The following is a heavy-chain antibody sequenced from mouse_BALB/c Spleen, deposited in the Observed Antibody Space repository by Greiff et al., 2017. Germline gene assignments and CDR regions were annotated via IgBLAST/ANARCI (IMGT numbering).Heavy chain of an antibody. CDR3: ARNKDYGSSFFDY. CDR1: GFSLTSYG. Sequence: QVQLKESGPGLVQPSQSLSITCPVSGFSLTSYGVHWVRQSPGKGLEWLGVIWSGGSTDYNAAFISRLSISKDNSKSQVFFKMNSLQANDTAIYYCARNKDYGSSFFDYWGQGTTLTVSS. D-gene: IGHD1-1*01. J-gene: IGHJ2*01. CDR2: IWSGGST. V-gene: IGHV2-2*02.